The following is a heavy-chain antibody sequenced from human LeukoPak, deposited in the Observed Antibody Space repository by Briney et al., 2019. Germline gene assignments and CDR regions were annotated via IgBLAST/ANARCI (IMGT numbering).Heavy chain of an antibody. D-gene: IGHD3-3*01. CDR1: GYTFTSYG. J-gene: IGHJ4*02. Sequence: ASVKVSCKASGYTFTSYGISWVRQAPGQGLEWMGWISAYNGNTNYAQKLQGRVTMTTDTSTSTAYMELRSLRSDDTAVYYCARVFRELLLPAHFDYWGQGTLVTVSS. CDR2: ISAYNGNT. V-gene: IGHV1-18*01. CDR3: ARVFRELLLPAHFDY.